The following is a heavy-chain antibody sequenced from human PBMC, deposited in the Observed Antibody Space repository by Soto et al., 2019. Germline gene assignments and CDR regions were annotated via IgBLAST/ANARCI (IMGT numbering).Heavy chain of an antibody. D-gene: IGHD2-15*01. Sequence: PSETLSLTCTVSGGSISSYYWSWIRQPPGKGREWIGYIYYSGSTNYNPSLKSRVTISVDTSKNQFSLKLSSVTAADTAVYYCARVPAPLYFSGGSCSLGRYAFDIWGQGTMVTVSS. J-gene: IGHJ3*02. CDR1: GGSISSYY. CDR3: ARVPAPLYFSGGSCSLGRYAFDI. V-gene: IGHV4-59*01. CDR2: IYYSGST.